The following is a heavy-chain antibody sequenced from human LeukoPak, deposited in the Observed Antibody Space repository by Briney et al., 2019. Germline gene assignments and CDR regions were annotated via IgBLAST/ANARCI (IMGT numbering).Heavy chain of an antibody. CDR2: ISSSSSYI. Sequence: GGSLRLSCAASGFTFSSYSMNWVRQAPGKGLEWVSSISSSSSYIYYADSVKGRFTISRDNAKNSLYLQMNSLRAEDTAVYYCARQDTDYYDSSGTPSAEYFQHWGQGTLVTVSS. V-gene: IGHV3-21*01. J-gene: IGHJ1*01. D-gene: IGHD3-22*01. CDR1: GFTFSSYS. CDR3: ARQDTDYYDSSGTPSAEYFQH.